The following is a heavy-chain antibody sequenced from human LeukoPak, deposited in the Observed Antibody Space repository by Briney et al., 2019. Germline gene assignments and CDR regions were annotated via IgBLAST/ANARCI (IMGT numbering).Heavy chain of an antibody. J-gene: IGHJ4*02. CDR3: AKGSNDFWSGYDY. CDR1: GFIFSTYV. Sequence: GGSLRLSCAASGFIFSTYVMSWVRQAPGKGLEWVSSISGGGATTYYAESVKGRFTFSRDNSKNMLYLHMNSLRAEDTAIYYCAKGSNDFWSGYDYWGQGTLVTVSS. V-gene: IGHV3-23*01. D-gene: IGHD3-3*01. CDR2: ISGGGATT.